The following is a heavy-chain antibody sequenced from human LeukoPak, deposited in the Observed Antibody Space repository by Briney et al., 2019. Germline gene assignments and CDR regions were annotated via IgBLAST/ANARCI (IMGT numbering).Heavy chain of an antibody. D-gene: IGHD3-22*01. V-gene: IGHV4-39*01. CDR1: GGSISSRSYY. CDR3: ARGGLDYYDSSGYYYYAFDI. CDR2: IYYSGST. J-gene: IGHJ3*02. Sequence: KASETLSLTCTVSGGSISSRSYYWGWIRQPPGKGLEWIGSIYYSGSTYYNPSLQSRVTISVDTSKNQFSLKLNSVTAADTAVYYCARGGLDYYDSSGYYYYAFDIWGQGTMVTVSS.